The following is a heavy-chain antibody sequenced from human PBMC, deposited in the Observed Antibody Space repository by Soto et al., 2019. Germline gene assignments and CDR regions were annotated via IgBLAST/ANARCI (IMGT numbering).Heavy chain of an antibody. Sequence: QVTLKESGPVLVKPTEPLTLRCTVSGLSITDSEMGVSWIRQPPGQPLEWLAHIDSSGEKSYRTFLKSRLANSKDTSKSQIVLTMTNTDPADTATYYWARRHLAVAVSPWFDPWGQGIPVTVSS. D-gene: IGHD6-19*01. CDR1: GLSITDSEMG. CDR2: IDSSGEK. V-gene: IGHV2-26*01. CDR3: ARRHLAVAVSPWFDP. J-gene: IGHJ5*02.